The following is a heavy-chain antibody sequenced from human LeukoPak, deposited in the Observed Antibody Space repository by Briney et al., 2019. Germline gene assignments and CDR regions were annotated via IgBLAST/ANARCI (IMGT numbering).Heavy chain of an antibody. CDR1: GGSISSYY. V-gene: IGHV4-59*01. Sequence: SETLSLTCTVSGGSISSYYWSWIRQPPGKGLEWIGYIYYSGSTNYNPSLKSRVTISVDTSKNQFSLKLSSVTAAVTAVYYCAREEAFDIWGQGTMVTVSS. J-gene: IGHJ3*02. CDR2: IYYSGST. CDR3: AREEAFDI.